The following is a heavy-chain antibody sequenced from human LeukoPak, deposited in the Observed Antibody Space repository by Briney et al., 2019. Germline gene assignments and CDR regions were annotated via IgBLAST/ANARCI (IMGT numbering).Heavy chain of an antibody. D-gene: IGHD3-22*01. J-gene: IGHJ1*01. Sequence: TGGSLRLSCAASGFTFSDYYMSWIRQAPGKGLEWVSYIRSSGSTIYYADSVKGRFTISRDNAKNSLYLQMNSLRAEYTAAYYCARGGGDYYHSRGTTPWGQGTLVTVSS. CDR2: IRSSGSTI. CDR1: GFTFSDYY. V-gene: IGHV3-11*01. CDR3: ARGGGDYYHSRGTTP.